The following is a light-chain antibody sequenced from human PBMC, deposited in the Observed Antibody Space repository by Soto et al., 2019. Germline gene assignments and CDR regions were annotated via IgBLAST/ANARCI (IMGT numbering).Light chain of an antibody. V-gene: IGKV2-28*01. CDR3: MQPLQSWT. Sequence: DIVMTQSPLSLPVTPGEPASISCRSSQSLLHSNGYNYLDWYLQKPGQSPQLLIYLGSNRASGVPDRFSASGSGTDFTLKISRVEDEDVGVYYCMQPLQSWTFGQGTK. CDR2: LGS. J-gene: IGKJ1*01. CDR1: QSLLHSNGYNY.